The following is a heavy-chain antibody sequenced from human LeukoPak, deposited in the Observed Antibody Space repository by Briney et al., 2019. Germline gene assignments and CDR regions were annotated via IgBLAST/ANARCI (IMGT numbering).Heavy chain of an antibody. Sequence: PGRSLRLSCAASGFTFSSYAMHRVRQAPGKGLEWVAVISYDGSNKYYADSVKGRFTISRDNSKNTLYLQMNSLRAEDTAVYYCAFSSGWTFDYWGQGTLVTVSS. V-gene: IGHV3-30-3*01. J-gene: IGHJ4*02. CDR1: GFTFSSYA. D-gene: IGHD6-19*01. CDR2: ISYDGSNK. CDR3: AFSSGWTFDY.